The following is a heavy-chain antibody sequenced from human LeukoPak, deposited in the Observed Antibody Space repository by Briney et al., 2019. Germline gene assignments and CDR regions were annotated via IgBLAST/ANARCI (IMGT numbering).Heavy chain of an antibody. J-gene: IGHJ5*02. CDR2: TSSSSSYI. D-gene: IGHD6-13*01. CDR1: GFTFSSYS. V-gene: IGHV3-21*01. CDR3: AREVKQQLVGGEWFDP. Sequence: GGSLRLSCAASGFTFSSYSMNWVRQAPGKGLEWVSSTSSSSSYIYYAHSVKGRFTISRDNAKNSLYLQMNSLRAEDTAVYYCAREVKQQLVGGEWFDPWGQGTLVTVSS.